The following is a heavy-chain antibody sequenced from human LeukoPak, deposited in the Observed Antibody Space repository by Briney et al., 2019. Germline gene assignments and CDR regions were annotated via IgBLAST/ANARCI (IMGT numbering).Heavy chain of an antibody. D-gene: IGHD3-10*01. CDR2: IKPDGSEN. J-gene: IGHJ5*02. V-gene: IGHV3-7*05. CDR1: GFTFSSYW. CDR3: ARGSSGIAVRGLAWAWFDP. Sequence: GGSLRLSCAASGFTFSSYWMSWVRKAPGKGLEWVANIKPDGSENYYVDSVEGRFAISRDNAKKSLYLHMNSLRAEDTAVYYCARGSSGIAVRGLAWAWFDPWGQGTLVTVSS.